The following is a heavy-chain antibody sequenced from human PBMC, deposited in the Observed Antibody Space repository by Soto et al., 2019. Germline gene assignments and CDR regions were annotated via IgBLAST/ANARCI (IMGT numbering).Heavy chain of an antibody. CDR2: IYSGVYT. J-gene: IGHJ6*02. Sequence: GGSLRLSCAASGFSVSSDYMSWVRQAPGKGLEWVSLIYSGVYTYYADSVKGRFTITRDIDSNTIYLHMTSLRADDTAIYYCTRAGSDPGNFYISNYYAMDVWGRGTTVTVSS. D-gene: IGHD3-10*01. CDR3: TRAGSDPGNFYISNYYAMDV. V-gene: IGHV3-53*01. CDR1: GFSVSSDY.